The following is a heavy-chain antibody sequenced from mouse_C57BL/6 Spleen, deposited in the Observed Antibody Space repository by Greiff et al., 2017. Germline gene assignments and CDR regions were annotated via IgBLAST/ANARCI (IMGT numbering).Heavy chain of an antibody. Sequence: VQLQQSGPGLVKPSQSLSLTCSVTGYSITSGYYWNWIRQFPGNKLEWMGYISYDGSNNYNPSLKNRISITRDTSKNQFFLKLNSVTTEDTATYYCAREEITTRGYWGQGTSVTVSS. J-gene: IGHJ4*01. CDR3: AREEITTRGY. CDR2: ISYDGSN. CDR1: GYSITSGYY. D-gene: IGHD1-1*01. V-gene: IGHV3-6*01.